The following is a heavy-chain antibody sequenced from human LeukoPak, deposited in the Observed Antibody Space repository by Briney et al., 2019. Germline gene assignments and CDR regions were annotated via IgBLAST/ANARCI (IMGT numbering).Heavy chain of an antibody. CDR2: INPSGGST. CDR3: ARLLKTGTTGDY. D-gene: IGHD1-1*01. CDR1: GYTFTSYY. Sequence: ASVKVSCTASGYTFTSYYMHWVRQAPGQGLEWMGIINPSGGSTSYAQKFQGRVTMTRDTSTSTVYMELSSLRSEDTAVYYCARLLKTGTTGDYWGQGTLVTVSS. J-gene: IGHJ4*02. V-gene: IGHV1-46*01.